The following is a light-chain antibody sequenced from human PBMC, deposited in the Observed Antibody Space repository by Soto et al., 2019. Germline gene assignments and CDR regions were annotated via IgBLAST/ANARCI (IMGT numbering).Light chain of an antibody. J-gene: IGKJ1*01. CDR3: QQYGSSRT. V-gene: IGKV3-20*01. CDR1: QSVSSGY. CDR2: GAS. Sequence: EIVLTQSPGTLSLSPGERATLSCRASQSVSSGYLAWYQQKPGQAPRLLIYGASSRATDIPDRFSGSGSGTDFTLTSSRLEPEDFAVYYCQQYGSSRTFGQGTKVEIK.